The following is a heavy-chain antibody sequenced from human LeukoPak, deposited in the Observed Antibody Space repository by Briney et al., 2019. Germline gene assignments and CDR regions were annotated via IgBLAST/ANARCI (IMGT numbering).Heavy chain of an antibody. CDR1: GFTVSSNY. CDR3: ARSLATVYYYMDV. J-gene: IGHJ6*03. D-gene: IGHD4-17*01. V-gene: IGHV3-33*08. Sequence: PGGSLRLSCAASGFTVSSNYMSWVRQAPGKGLEWVAVLWYDGSNKYYADSVKGRFTISRDNSKNTLYLQMNSLRAEDTAVYYCARSLATVYYYMDVWGKGTTVTVSS. CDR2: LWYDGSNK.